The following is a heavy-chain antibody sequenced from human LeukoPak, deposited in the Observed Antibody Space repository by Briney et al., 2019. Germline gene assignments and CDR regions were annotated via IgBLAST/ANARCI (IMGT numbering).Heavy chain of an antibody. Sequence: HGESLKISCKGSGYSFTSYWIGWVRQMPGKGPEWMGIIYPGDSDTRYSPSFQGQVTISADKSISTAYLQWSSLKASDTAMYYCASGGYCSSTSCHPASDAFDIWGQGTMVTVSS. CDR3: ASGGYCSSTSCHPASDAFDI. V-gene: IGHV5-51*01. D-gene: IGHD2-2*01. CDR1: GYSFTSYW. J-gene: IGHJ3*02. CDR2: IYPGDSDT.